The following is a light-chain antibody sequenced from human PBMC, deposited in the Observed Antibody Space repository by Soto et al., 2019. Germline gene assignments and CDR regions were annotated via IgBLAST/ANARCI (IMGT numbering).Light chain of an antibody. CDR1: QGISSL. CDR3: LQHSNYPYS. V-gene: IGKV1-17*01. Sequence: DIPMTQSPSSLSASVGDRVTITCRASQGISSLLGWYQQKPGKAPKRLIYAASSLQGGVPSRFSGSGSGTEFTLTISSLQPEDFATYYCLQHSNYPYSFGQGTKLEIK. CDR2: AAS. J-gene: IGKJ2*01.